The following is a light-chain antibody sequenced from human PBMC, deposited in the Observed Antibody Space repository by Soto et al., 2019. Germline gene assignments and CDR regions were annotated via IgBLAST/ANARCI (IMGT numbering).Light chain of an antibody. CDR3: CSYVGTYTPWA. Sequence: QSVPTQPASVSGSPGQSITISCTGTSSDVGNYNYVSWYQQHPGKAPKLLIYEVSNRPSGVSNRVSGSKSGNTASLTISGLQAEDEADYFCCSYVGTYTPWASGGGTK. V-gene: IGLV2-14*01. CDR2: EVS. J-gene: IGLJ3*02. CDR1: SSDVGNYNY.